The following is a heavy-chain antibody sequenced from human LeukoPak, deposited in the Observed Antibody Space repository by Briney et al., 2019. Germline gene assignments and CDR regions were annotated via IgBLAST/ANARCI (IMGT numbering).Heavy chain of an antibody. J-gene: IGHJ3*02. D-gene: IGHD1-26*01. CDR3: ARLMGATYAFDI. CDR2: IYYSGST. V-gene: IGHV4-59*08. Sequence: PSETLSLTCTVSGGSISSYYWSWIRQPPGKGLEWIGYIYYSGSTNYNPSLKSRVTISVDTSKNQFSLKLSSVTAADTAVYYCARLMGATYAFDIWGQGTMVTVSS. CDR1: GGSISSYY.